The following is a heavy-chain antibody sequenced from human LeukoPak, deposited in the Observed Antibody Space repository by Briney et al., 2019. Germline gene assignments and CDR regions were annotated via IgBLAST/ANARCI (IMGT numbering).Heavy chain of an antibody. CDR2: MNPNSGNT. CDR3: AKDGSAGYSSGWFSTHYYMDV. J-gene: IGHJ6*03. CDR1: GYTFTSYD. Sequence: ASVKVSCKASGYTFTSYDINWVRQATGQGLEWMGWMNPNSGNTGYAQKFQGRVTMTRNTSISTAYMELSSLRAEDTALYYCAKDGSAGYSSGWFSTHYYMDVWGKGTTVTVSS. V-gene: IGHV1-8*01. D-gene: IGHD6-19*01.